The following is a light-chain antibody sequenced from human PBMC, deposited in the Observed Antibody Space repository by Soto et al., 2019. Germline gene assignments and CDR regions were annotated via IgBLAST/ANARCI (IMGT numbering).Light chain of an antibody. CDR2: GAS. J-gene: IGKJ2*01. Sequence: EIVLTQSPGTLSLPPGERATLSCRASQSVSSSYLAWYQQKPGQAPRLLIYGASSRATGIPDRFSGSGSGTDFTLTISRLEREDFAVYYCQQYGSSPPYTFGQVTKVDIK. CDR3: QQYGSSPPYT. CDR1: QSVSSSY. V-gene: IGKV3-20*01.